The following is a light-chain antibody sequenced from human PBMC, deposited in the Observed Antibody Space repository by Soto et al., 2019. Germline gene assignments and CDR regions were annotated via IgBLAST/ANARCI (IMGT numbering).Light chain of an antibody. CDR1: QGISGW. CDR3: KQANSFQIT. V-gene: IGKV1-12*01. CDR2: AAS. Sequence: DIQMTQSRSSVFASVGDRVTITCLASQGISGWLAWYQQKPGKATKLLIYAASSLQSGVKSRFSGSGSGTDFTLTISSMQPEDFATYYCKQANSFQITCGQGTRREI. J-gene: IGKJ5*01.